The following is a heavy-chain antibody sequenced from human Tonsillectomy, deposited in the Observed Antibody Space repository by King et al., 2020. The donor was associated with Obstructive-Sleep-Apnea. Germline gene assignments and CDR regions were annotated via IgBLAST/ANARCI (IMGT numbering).Heavy chain of an antibody. CDR2: IYYSVIT. Sequence: VQLQESGPGLVRPSETLSLTCTVPGGSITNYYWGWIRQPPGKGLEWIGYIYYSVITDTNPALRGRVTISVYTSKNQLSLRVTSVTAADTAEYFCARWNEGFDYWGQGTLVTVSS. D-gene: IGHD1-1*01. V-gene: IGHV4-59*08. CDR1: GGSITNYY. CDR3: ARWNEGFDY. J-gene: IGHJ4*02.